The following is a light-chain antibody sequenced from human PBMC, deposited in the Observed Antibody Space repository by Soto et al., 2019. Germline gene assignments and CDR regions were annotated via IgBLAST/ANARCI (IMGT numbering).Light chain of an antibody. CDR1: NSNLGAGYNY. CDR3: SSYTSSTGYV. Sequence: QSVLTQPPSVSGAPGQRVTISCTGNNSNLGAGYNYVSWYQQHPGKAPKLMIYEVSNRPSGVSNRFSGSKSGNTASLTISGLQAEDEADYYCSSYTSSTGYVFGTGTKVTVL. CDR2: EVS. V-gene: IGLV2-14*01. J-gene: IGLJ1*01.